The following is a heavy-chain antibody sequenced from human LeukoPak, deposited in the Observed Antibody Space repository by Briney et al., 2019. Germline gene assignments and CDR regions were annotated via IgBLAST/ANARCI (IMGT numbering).Heavy chain of an antibody. V-gene: IGHV4-59*08. CDR3: ARIGYSSSYPFFDY. D-gene: IGHD6-13*01. CDR2: IYYSGST. Sequence: SETLSLTCTVSGGSISSYYWSWIRQSPGKGLDWIGYIYYSGSTNYNPSLKSRVTISVDTSKNQFSLKLSSVTAADTAVYYCARIGYSSSYPFFDYWGQGTLVTVSS. CDR1: GGSISSYY. J-gene: IGHJ4*02.